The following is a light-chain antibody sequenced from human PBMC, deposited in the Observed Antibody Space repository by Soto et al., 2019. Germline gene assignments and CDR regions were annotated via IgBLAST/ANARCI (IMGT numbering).Light chain of an antibody. Sequence: EIVMTQTPATVSVSPGERATLSCRSSQSVSSNLAWYQRKPGQAPRLLIYGASTRATGIPARFSGSGSGTEFTLTISSLQSEDFAVYYCQQYNNGPPITFGQGTRLEIK. J-gene: IGKJ5*01. CDR3: QQYNNGPPIT. CDR1: QSVSSN. V-gene: IGKV3-15*01. CDR2: GAS.